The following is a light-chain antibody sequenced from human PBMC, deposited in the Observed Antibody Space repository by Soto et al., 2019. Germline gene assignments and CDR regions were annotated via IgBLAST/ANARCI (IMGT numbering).Light chain of an antibody. CDR3: MQAIDIPWT. V-gene: IGKV2-29*03. J-gene: IGKJ1*01. CDR1: QILLHSDGKTY. CDR2: EVS. Sequence: ILMTQTPLSLSIIPGQTASISWKSSQILLHSDGKTYFYWYVQKAGQAPQPLIYEVSNRFSGVPERFSGSGSRTDFTLKISRVEADDVGIYYCMQAIDIPWTFGQGTKVDI.